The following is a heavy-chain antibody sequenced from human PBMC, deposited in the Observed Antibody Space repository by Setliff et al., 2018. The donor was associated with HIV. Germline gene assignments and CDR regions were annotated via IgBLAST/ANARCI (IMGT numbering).Heavy chain of an antibody. J-gene: IGHJ4*02. CDR2: ITGSGNTI. Sequence: GGSLRLSCAASGFTFSSHEMNWVRQAPGKGLEWVSYITGSGNTIYYADSVKGRFTISRDNAKNTLYLQMNSLRVEDTAVYYCAADRIVLGDYWGQGTLVTVSS. CDR1: GFTFSSHE. V-gene: IGHV3-48*03. D-gene: IGHD2-15*01. CDR3: AADRIVLGDY.